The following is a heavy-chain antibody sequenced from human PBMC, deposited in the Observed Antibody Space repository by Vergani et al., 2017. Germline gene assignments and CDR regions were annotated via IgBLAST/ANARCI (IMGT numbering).Heavy chain of an antibody. CDR2: IYWDDDK. CDR3: VHRSPKDAFDI. V-gene: IGHV2-5*02. J-gene: IGHJ3*02. Sequence: QITLTESGPTLVKPAQTLTLPCTFSGFSLSTSGVGVGWIRQPPGKVLEWLALIYWDDDKRYSPSLKSRLTITKDTSKNQVVLTMTNMDPVDTATYYCVHRSPKDAFDIWGQGTMVTVSS. CDR1: GFSLSTSGVG.